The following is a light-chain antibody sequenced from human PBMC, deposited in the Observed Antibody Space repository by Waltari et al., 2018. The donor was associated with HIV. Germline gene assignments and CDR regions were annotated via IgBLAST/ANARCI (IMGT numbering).Light chain of an antibody. Sequence: IVFTPSPTTLALSPGETTTLFCRASQSVGTYLAWYQQTPGQAPRLLISDASNRATGIPARFSGSGSGTDFTLTISSLEPEDFAVYYCQQRSDWPPYTFGQGTKLEIK. CDR2: DAS. V-gene: IGKV3-11*01. CDR1: QSVGTY. J-gene: IGKJ2*01. CDR3: QQRSDWPPYT.